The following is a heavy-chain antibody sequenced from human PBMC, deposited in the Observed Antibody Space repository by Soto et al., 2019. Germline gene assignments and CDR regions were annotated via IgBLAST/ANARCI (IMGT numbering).Heavy chain of an antibody. D-gene: IGHD3-9*01. CDR3: ARPTTIITTEAYYSDY. J-gene: IGHJ4*02. CDR2: IYPCDSDT. Sequence: PVESRKISCKGSGYSFTNYWIGWVRQIPWKGLELMGVIYPCDSDTRYSPSFQGQVTISADKSISTAYLHWSSLKASDTAMYYCARPTTIITTEAYYSDYWGQGTLVTVSS. V-gene: IGHV5-51*01. CDR1: GYSFTNYW.